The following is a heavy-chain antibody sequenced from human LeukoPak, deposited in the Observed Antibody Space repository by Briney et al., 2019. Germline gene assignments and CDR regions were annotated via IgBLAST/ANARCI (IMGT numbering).Heavy chain of an antibody. V-gene: IGHV3-30*02. D-gene: IGHD3-22*01. CDR3: ARGLNMIVVVMYFDY. CDR1: GFTFSSYG. J-gene: IGHJ4*02. CDR2: IRYDGSNK. Sequence: GGSLRLSCAASGFTFSSYGMHWVRQAPGKGLEWVAFIRYDGSNKYYADSVKGRFTISRDNAKNSLYLQMNSLRAEDTAVYYCARGLNMIVVVMYFDYWGQGTLVTVSS.